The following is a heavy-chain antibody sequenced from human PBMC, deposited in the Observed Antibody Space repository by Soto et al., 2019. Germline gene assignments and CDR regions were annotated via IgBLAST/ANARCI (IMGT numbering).Heavy chain of an antibody. Sequence: EVQLAESGGGLVEPGGSLRLSCAGSGITPSNAWMNWVRQAAGKGLEWVGRIRSKGDGGATEYAAPVKGRFTFSRDDSENTLFLQTSALKPGDTGVYFCTSTRPGTNVFDMWGPGTMVIVSS. CDR1: GITPSNAW. V-gene: IGHV3-15*01. J-gene: IGHJ3*02. CDR3: TSTRPGTNVFDM. D-gene: IGHD1-1*01. CDR2: IRSKGDGGAT.